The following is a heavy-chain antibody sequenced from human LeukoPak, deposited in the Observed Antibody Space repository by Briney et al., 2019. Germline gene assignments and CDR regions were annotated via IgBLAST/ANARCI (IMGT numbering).Heavy chain of an antibody. CDR3: ARGGLDTRRGGYFDY. Sequence: SETLSLTCAVYGGSFSGFYWSWVRQPPGKGLEWIGEISHSGTTYFNPSLKGRVTVSADTSKSQFYLRLDSMTAADTAVYYCARGGLDTRRGGYFDYWGQGILVTVSS. CDR2: ISHSGTT. CDR1: GGSFSGFY. J-gene: IGHJ4*02. V-gene: IGHV4-34*01. D-gene: IGHD5-18*01.